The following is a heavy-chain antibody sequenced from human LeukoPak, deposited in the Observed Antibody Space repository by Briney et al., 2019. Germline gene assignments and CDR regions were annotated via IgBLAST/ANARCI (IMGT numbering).Heavy chain of an antibody. CDR3: ARDSYSGYDRLLN. CDR2: IYYSGST. Sequence: SETLSLTCTVSGYSISSSSYYWGWIRQPPGKGLEWIGSIYYSGSTYYNPSLKSRVTISVDTSKNQFSLKLSSVTAADTAVYYCARDSYSGYDRLLNWGQGTLVTVSS. V-gene: IGHV4-39*07. J-gene: IGHJ4*02. CDR1: GYSISSSSYY. D-gene: IGHD5-12*01.